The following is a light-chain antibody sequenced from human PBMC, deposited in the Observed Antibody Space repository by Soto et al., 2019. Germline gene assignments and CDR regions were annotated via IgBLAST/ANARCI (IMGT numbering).Light chain of an antibody. J-gene: IGKJ1*01. Sequence: ELVLTQSPATLSLSPGARATLSCRASQSVSSYLAWYQQKPGQTPRLLIYDASNRATGIPARFSGSGSGTDFTITISSLEPGDGEVYYCQQRSNWPRTFGQGTKVDIK. V-gene: IGKV3-11*01. CDR3: QQRSNWPRT. CDR1: QSVSSY. CDR2: DAS.